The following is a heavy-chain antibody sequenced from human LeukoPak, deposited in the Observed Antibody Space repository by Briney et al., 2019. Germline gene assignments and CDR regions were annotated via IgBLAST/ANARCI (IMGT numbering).Heavy chain of an antibody. J-gene: IGHJ3*02. Sequence: SETLSLTCTVSGGSIISNNHYWGWTRQPPGKGLEWFGSISYSGGTAYNLSLRSRVTISVDTSKNQFSLKVNSVTAADTAVYYCAREVEYYDSSGYRPHAFDIWGQGTLVTVSA. CDR3: AREVEYYDSSGYRPHAFDI. CDR2: ISYSGGT. V-gene: IGHV4-39*02. D-gene: IGHD3-22*01. CDR1: GGSIISNNHY.